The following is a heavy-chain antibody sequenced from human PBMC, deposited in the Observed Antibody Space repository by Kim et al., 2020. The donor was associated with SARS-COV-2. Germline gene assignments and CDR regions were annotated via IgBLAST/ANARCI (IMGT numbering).Heavy chain of an antibody. CDR3: AKVPYGSGTYYNSGAFD. D-gene: IGHD3-10*01. J-gene: IGHJ3*02. V-gene: IGHV3-23*01. CDR1: GFTFSSYA. Sequence: GGSLRLSCAASGFTFSSYAMNWVRQAPGKGLEWVSGISGSGGSTYYSDSVKGRFTISRDNSNNTLFLQMNSLRAEDTAVYYCAKVPYGSGTYYNSGAFD. CDR2: ISGSGGST.